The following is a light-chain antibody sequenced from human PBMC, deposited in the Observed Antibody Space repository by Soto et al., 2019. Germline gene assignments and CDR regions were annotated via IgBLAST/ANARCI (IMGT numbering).Light chain of an antibody. Sequence: DIPMTQSPSSLSASVGDRVTITCRASQSISSHLNWYQQKPGKAPKLLIHVASSLQSGVPSRFSGSGSGTDFTLTISSLQPEDVATYYCQQSYSTFVTFGGGTKVEIK. CDR2: VAS. CDR1: QSISSH. J-gene: IGKJ4*01. V-gene: IGKV1-39*01. CDR3: QQSYSTFVT.